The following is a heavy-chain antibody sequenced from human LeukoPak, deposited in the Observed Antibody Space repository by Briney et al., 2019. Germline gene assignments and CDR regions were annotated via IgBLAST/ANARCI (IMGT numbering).Heavy chain of an antibody. CDR1: GFILDTYW. V-gene: IGHV3-7*01. CDR2: IKPEGSEQ. D-gene: IGHD4-17*01. CDR3: ARHPYGVLDY. Sequence: GGSLRLSCAVWGFILDTYWMTWVRQARGKGGEGGANIKPEGSEQYYVASAKAPFTISRANAKNSLYLQMHSLRAEDTAVYYCARHPYGVLDYWGQGPLAPVSS. J-gene: IGHJ4*02.